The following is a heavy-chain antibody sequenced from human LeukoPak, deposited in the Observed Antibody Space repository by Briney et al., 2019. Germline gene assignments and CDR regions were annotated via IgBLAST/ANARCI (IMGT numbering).Heavy chain of an antibody. V-gene: IGHV3-43D*04. D-gene: IGHD3-3*01. J-gene: IGHJ6*02. CDR1: GFPFDDYA. CDR3: AKDFAYRPPNYDFWSGYYEPPSIYGLDV. CDR2: ISGEGVTT. Sequence: GGPLRLSCTASGFPFDDYAMHWVRQAPGEGLECVSDISGEGVTTQDAAPVKGRFTISRDNSKNSLYLQMNSLRSEDTALYYCAKDFAYRPPNYDFWSGYYEPPSIYGLDVWGQGTTVTVS.